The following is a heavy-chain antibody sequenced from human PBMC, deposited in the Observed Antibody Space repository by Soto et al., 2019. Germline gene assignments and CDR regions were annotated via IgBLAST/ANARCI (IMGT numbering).Heavy chain of an antibody. CDR2: IYYSGST. Sequence: QVQLQESGPGLVKPSETLSLTCTVSGGSVSSGSYYWSWIRQPPGKGLEWIGYIYYSGSTRYNPSLKSRVTTSVDTSKNQFSLKLSSVTAADTAVYYCAIEGWELLRGFDSWGQGTLVTVSS. D-gene: IGHD1-26*01. V-gene: IGHV4-61*01. J-gene: IGHJ4*02. CDR3: AIEGWELLRGFDS. CDR1: GGSVSSGSYY.